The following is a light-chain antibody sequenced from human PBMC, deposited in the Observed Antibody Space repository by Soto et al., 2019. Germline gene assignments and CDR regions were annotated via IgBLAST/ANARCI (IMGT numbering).Light chain of an antibody. CDR1: QSVSTS. Sequence: EVVMTQSPATLSVFPGERVTLSCGASQSVSTSLAWYQQKPCLAPRLLIYSASTRASGIPARFSGSGSGTEFTLTITRLESEDFAVYFCQQYNNGYTFGQGTKLEIK. J-gene: IGKJ2*01. V-gene: IGKV3-15*01. CDR3: QQYNNGYT. CDR2: SAS.